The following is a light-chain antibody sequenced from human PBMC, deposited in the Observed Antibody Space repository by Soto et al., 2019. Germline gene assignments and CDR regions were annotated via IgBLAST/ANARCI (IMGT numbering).Light chain of an antibody. CDR2: DVS. V-gene: IGKV1-5*01. CDR1: QSISSW. CDR3: QQYNSYSPWT. Sequence: DMRMTQSPSTLSVAVGDRVTISCRASQSISSWLAWYQQKPGKAPKLLIYDVSSLESGVPSRFSGSGFGTEFTLTISSLQPDDFATYYGQQYNSYSPWTFGHGNPVE. J-gene: IGKJ1*01.